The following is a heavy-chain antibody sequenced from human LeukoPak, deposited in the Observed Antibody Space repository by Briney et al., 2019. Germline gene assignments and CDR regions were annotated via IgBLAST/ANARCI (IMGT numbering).Heavy chain of an antibody. J-gene: IGHJ4*02. CDR2: IYYSGST. Sequence: SETLSLTCTVSGGPISSYYWSWIRQPPEKGLEWIGYIYYSGSTNYNPSLKSRVTISVDTSKNQFSLKLSSVTAADTAVYYCARDADSSGFFDYWGQGTLVTVSS. CDR3: ARDADSSGFFDY. CDR1: GGPISSYY. V-gene: IGHV4-59*01. D-gene: IGHD3-22*01.